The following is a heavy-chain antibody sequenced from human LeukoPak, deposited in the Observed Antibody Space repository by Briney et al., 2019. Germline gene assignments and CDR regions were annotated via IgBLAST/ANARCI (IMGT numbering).Heavy chain of an antibody. CDR1: GYTFTSFH. CDR3: ARDRPTLGYCSSTSCRLIHYGMDV. J-gene: IGHJ6*02. D-gene: IGHD2-2*01. V-gene: IGHV1-46*01. Sequence: RASVKVSCKASGYTFTSFHMHWVRQAPGQGLEWMGIINPSGGSTSYAQKFQGRVTMTRDTSTSTVYMELSSLRSEDTAVYYCARDRPTLGYCSSTSCRLIHYGMDVWGQGTTVTVSS. CDR2: INPSGGST.